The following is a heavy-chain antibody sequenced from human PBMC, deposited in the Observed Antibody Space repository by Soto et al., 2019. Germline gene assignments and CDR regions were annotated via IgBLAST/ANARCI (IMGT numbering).Heavy chain of an antibody. CDR1: VITFSNAW. V-gene: IGHV3-15*01. D-gene: IGHD6-13*01. CDR2: IRSKTDGGTT. J-gene: IGHJ3*02. Sequence: GSLRLAGEASVITFSNAWMNWVRQAPGKGLEYIGRIRSKTDGGTTEYVAPVEGRFTISRDDSKNTMYLQMSGLKTEDTAVYYCTTTRPGTNVFDNWGRGTLVTVSS. CDR3: TTTRPGTNVFDN.